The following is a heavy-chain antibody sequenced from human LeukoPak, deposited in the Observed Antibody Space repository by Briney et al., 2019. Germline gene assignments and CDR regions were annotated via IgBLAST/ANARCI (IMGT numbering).Heavy chain of an antibody. CDR3: ARAPRRSYGSGSYYNVAGFDP. J-gene: IGHJ5*02. CDR2: IYYSGST. Sequence: SETLSLTCTVSGGSISSGDYYWSWIRQPPGKGLEWIGYIYYSGSTYYNPSLKSRVTISVDTSKNQFSLKLSSVTAADTAVYYCARAPRRSYGSGSYYNVAGFDPWGQGTLVTVSS. D-gene: IGHD3-10*01. CDR1: GGSISSGDYY. V-gene: IGHV4-30-4*01.